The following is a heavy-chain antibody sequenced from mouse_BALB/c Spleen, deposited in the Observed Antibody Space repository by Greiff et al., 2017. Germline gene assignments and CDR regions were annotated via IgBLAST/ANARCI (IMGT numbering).Heavy chain of an antibody. V-gene: IGHV1S56*01. Sequence: VQLQQSGPELVKPGASVRISCKASGYTFTSYYLHWVKQRPGQGLEWIGWIYPGNVNTKYNEKFKGKATLTADKSSSTAYMQLSSLTSEDSAVYFCARYDYDEAWFAYWGQGTLVTVSA. J-gene: IGHJ3*01. CDR2: IYPGNVNT. CDR1: GYTFTSYY. CDR3: ARYDYDEAWFAY. D-gene: IGHD2-4*01.